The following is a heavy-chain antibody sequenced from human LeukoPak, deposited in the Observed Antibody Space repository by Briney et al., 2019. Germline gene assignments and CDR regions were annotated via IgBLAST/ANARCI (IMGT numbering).Heavy chain of an antibody. J-gene: IGHJ4*02. D-gene: IGHD3-22*01. CDR3: AKSSYYDASGYYREYYFDY. CDR2: ISGSGGST. V-gene: IGHV3-23*01. CDR1: RFTFSSYG. Sequence: PGGSLRLSCAASRFTFSSYGMSWVRQAPGKGLEWVSSISGSGGSTYYADSVKGRFTISRDNSKNTLYLQVNSLRDEDTAVYYCAKSSYYDASGYYREYYFDYWGQGTLVTVSS.